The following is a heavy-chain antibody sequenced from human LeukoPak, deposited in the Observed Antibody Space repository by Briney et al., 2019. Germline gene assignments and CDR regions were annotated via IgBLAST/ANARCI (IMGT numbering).Heavy chain of an antibody. J-gene: IGHJ6*02. CDR2: IHAGNGDT. CDR1: GYTFTSYA. D-gene: IGHD3-3*01. Sequence: GASVKVSCKASGYTFTSYAFHWVRQAPGQRLEWLGWIHAGNGDTKHSQKFQDRLTITRDTSASTAYMEPSSLRSEDTAVYYCARDLYHDFWSGGIWGQGTTVTVSS. CDR3: ARDLYHDFWSGGI. V-gene: IGHV1-3*01.